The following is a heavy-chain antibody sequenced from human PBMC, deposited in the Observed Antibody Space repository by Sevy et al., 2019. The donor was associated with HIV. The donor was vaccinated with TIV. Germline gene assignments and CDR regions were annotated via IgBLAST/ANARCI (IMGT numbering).Heavy chain of an antibody. Sequence: GGSLRLSCAASGFTFSSYAMHWVRQAPGKGLEWVAVISDDGSNKYYADSVKGRFTISRDNSKNTLYLQMNSLRAEDTAVYYCARVHDYGDYFDYWGQGTLVTVSS. CDR3: ARVHDYGDYFDY. CDR1: GFTFSSYA. CDR2: ISDDGSNK. V-gene: IGHV3-30-3*01. D-gene: IGHD4-17*01. J-gene: IGHJ4*02.